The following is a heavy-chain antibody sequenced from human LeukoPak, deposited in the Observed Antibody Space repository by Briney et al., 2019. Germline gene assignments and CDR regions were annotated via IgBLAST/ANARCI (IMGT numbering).Heavy chain of an antibody. V-gene: IGHV3-74*01. D-gene: IGHD1-1*01. Sequence: GGSLRLSCAASGFTFSGYWMHWVRQAPGKGLVWVSRINSDGSSPSYADAVKGRFTISRDNAKNTVYLQMNSLRAEDTAIYYCARNGIGGAFDIWGQGTMVTVSS. CDR3: ARNGIGGAFDI. CDR1: GFTFSGYW. J-gene: IGHJ3*02. CDR2: INSDGSSP.